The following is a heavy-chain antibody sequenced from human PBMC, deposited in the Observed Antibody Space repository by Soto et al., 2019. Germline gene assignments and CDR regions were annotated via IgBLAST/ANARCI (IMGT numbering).Heavy chain of an antibody. CDR2: ISGSGGST. CDR3: AKFLVATGRQTYYYYYGMDV. Sequence: EVQLLESGGGLVQPGGSLRLSCAASGFTFSSYAMSWVRQAPGKGLEWVSAISGSGGSTYYADSVKGRFTISRDNSKNTLYLQMISLRAEDTAVYYCAKFLVATGRQTYYYYYGMDVWGQGTTVTVSS. V-gene: IGHV3-23*01. J-gene: IGHJ6*02. CDR1: GFTFSSYA. D-gene: IGHD5-12*01.